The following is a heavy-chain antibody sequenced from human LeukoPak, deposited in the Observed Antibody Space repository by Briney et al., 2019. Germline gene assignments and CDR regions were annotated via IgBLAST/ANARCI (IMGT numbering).Heavy chain of an antibody. CDR3: ARGVGAVAKGFFDY. CDR2: ISSSSSNI. V-gene: IGHV3-21*01. D-gene: IGHD6-19*01. Sequence: GGSLRLSCAASGFTFSIYSVIWVRQAPGKGLEWVSSISSSSSNIYYADSVKGRFTISRDNAKNSLYLQMNSLRAEDTAVYYCARGVGAVAKGFFDYWGQGTLVTVSS. J-gene: IGHJ4*02. CDR1: GFTFSIYS.